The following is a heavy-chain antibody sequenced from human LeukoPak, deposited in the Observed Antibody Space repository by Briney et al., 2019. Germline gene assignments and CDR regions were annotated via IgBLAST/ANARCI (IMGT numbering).Heavy chain of an antibody. J-gene: IGHJ6*02. CDR2: ISGSGGST. Sequence: GGSLRLSCAASGFTFSSYAMSWVRQAPGKGLEWVSAISGSGGSTYYADSVKGRFTISRDNAKNSLYLQMNSLRDEDTAVYYYARRTELLRHYYYGMDVWGQGTTVTVSS. CDR3: ARRTELLRHYYYGMDV. D-gene: IGHD3-10*01. CDR1: GFTFSSYA. V-gene: IGHV3-23*01.